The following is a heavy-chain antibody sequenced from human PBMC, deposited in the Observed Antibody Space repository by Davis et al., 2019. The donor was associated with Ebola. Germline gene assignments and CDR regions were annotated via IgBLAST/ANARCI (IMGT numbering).Heavy chain of an antibody. V-gene: IGHV3-74*01. J-gene: IGHJ4*02. CDR2: TNSDGRTT. D-gene: IGHD6-19*01. CDR1: GFTFSSYW. Sequence: GESLKISCTASGFTFSSYWMHWVRQAPGKGLVWVSHTNSDGRTTNYADSVKGRFTISRDNAKNTVYLQMNSLRAEDTAVYYCAIANRGPVADTGDYWGQGTLVTVSS. CDR3: AIANRGPVADTGDY.